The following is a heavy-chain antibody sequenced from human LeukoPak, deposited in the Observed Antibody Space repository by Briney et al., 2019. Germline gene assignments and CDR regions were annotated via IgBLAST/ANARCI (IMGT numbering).Heavy chain of an antibody. V-gene: IGHV1-8*03. CDR1: GYTFTSYY. Sequence: GASVKVSCKASGYTFTSYYMHWVRQAPGQGLEWMGGIIPIFGTANYAQKFQGRVTITRNTAINTAYMELSSLRSEDTAVYYCARAVTTDYYYYMDVWGKGSTVTVSS. CDR2: IIPIFGTA. J-gene: IGHJ6*03. CDR3: ARAVTTDYYYYMDV. D-gene: IGHD4-17*01.